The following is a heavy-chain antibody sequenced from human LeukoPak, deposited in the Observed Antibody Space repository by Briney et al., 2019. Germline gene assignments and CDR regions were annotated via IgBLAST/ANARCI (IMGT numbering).Heavy chain of an antibody. Sequence: GGSLRLSCAASGFTFSTYAMSWVRQAPVKELEWVSAISGSGGSTNYADSVKGRFTISRDNSKNTLYLQMNSLRAEDTAVYYCAKCRGIAVAGLFDYWGQGTLVTVSS. D-gene: IGHD6-19*01. CDR3: AKCRGIAVAGLFDY. J-gene: IGHJ4*02. CDR2: ISGSGGST. CDR1: GFTFSTYA. V-gene: IGHV3-23*01.